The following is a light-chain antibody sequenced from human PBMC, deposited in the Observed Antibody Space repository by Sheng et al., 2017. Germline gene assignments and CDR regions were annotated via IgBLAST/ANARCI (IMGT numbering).Light chain of an antibody. Sequence: QSVLTQPPSVSGAPGQRVTISCTGSSSNIGAGYDVHGYQQLPGRAPKLLIYGNTNRPSGVPDRFSGSKSGTSASLAITGLQAEDEADYYCQSYDSSLSGVVFGGGTKLTVL. CDR2: GNT. V-gene: IGLV1-40*01. CDR1: SSNIGAGYD. J-gene: IGLJ3*02. CDR3: QSYDSSLSGVV.